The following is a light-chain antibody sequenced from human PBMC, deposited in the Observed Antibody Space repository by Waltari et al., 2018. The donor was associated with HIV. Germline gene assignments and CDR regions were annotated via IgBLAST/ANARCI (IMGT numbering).Light chain of an antibody. CDR3: ATWDDSLIWV. J-gene: IGLJ3*02. CDR1: NSNIGTNS. CDR2: RNN. Sequence: QPVLTQPPSASGTPGHGVTISCSGSNSNIGTNSVYWYQHLPGMAPKLHIYRNNRRPSGIPHRFYGSRSGTSASLAISGLRYEDEADYYCATWDDSLIWVFGGGTKLTVL. V-gene: IGLV1-47*01.